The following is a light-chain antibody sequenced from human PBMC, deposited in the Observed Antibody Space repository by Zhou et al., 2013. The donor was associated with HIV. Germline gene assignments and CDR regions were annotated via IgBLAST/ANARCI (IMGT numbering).Light chain of an antibody. V-gene: IGKV3-20*01. J-gene: IGKJ1*01. CDR3: QQYGSSPMT. Sequence: EIVMTQSPATLSLSPGERATLSCRASQSVSSSYLAWYQQKPGQAPRLLIYGASSRATGIPGRFSGSGSGTDFTLTISRLEPEDFAVYYCQQYGSSPMTFGQGTKVEIK. CDR2: GAS. CDR1: QSVSSSY.